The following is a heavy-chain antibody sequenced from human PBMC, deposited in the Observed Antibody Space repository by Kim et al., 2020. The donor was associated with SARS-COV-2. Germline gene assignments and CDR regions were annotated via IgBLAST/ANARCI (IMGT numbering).Heavy chain of an antibody. CDR3: AKGRGGSTGCYDY. CDR1: GFTFSSSA. V-gene: IGHV3-23*01. CDR2: IGDSGGSP. J-gene: IGHJ4*02. Sequence: GGSLRLSCTASGFTFSSSAMSWVRQAPGKGLEWVSSIGDSGGSPYYADSVKGRFTISRDNSKSTLYLQMNSLRADDTAVYYCAKGRGGSTGCYDYWGQGT. D-gene: IGHD2-2*01.